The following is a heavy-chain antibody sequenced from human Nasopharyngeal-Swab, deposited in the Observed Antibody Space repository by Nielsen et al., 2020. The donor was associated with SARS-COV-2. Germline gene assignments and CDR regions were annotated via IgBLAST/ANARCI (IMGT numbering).Heavy chain of an antibody. CDR2: ITWNSGV. CDR1: GFTYDDYA. J-gene: IGHJ4*02. CDR3: TKGRADYSNPSFDN. D-gene: IGHD4-11*01. V-gene: IGHV3-9*01. Sequence: SLKISCVASGFTYDDYAMHWVRQAPGKGLELVSGITWNSGVAYTDSVKGRFTISRDNARNSLYLQMNSLRTEDTAFYYCTKGRADYSNPSFDNWGQGTPVTVSS.